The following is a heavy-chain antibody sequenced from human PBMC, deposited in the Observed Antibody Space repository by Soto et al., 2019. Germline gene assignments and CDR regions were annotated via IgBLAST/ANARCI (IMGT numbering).Heavy chain of an antibody. CDR3: ARRYGSCFDY. Sequence: SETLSLTCAVSGGSISSHNCWSWVRQPPGKGLEWIGAIYHSGSTNYNPSLKSRVTISVDTSKNQFSLKLSSVTAADTAVYYCARRYGSCFDYWGQGTLVTVSS. CDR2: IYHSGST. D-gene: IGHD5-18*01. V-gene: IGHV4-4*02. J-gene: IGHJ4*02. CDR1: GGSISSHNC.